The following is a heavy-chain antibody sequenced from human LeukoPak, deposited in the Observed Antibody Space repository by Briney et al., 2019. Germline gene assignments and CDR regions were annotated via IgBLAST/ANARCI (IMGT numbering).Heavy chain of an antibody. Sequence: GSSVKVSCKASGGTFSSYAISWVRQAPGQGLEWMGGIIPIFGTANYAQKFQGRVTITADESTSTAYMELSSLRSEDTVVYYCARDSSWYIRTNGHYYYYMDVWGKGTTVTVSS. CDR2: IIPIFGTA. CDR3: ARDSSWYIRTNGHYYYYMDV. J-gene: IGHJ6*03. D-gene: IGHD6-13*01. V-gene: IGHV1-69*01. CDR1: GGTFSSYA.